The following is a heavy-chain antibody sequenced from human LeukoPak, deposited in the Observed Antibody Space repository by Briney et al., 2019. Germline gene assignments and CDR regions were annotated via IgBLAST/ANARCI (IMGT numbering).Heavy chain of an antibody. Sequence: PSETLSLTCAVYGGSFSGYYWSWICQPPGKGLEWIGEINHSGSTNYNPSLQSRVTISLDTSKNQFSRKLSSVTAADTAVYCCAGILRDSGHYYCMHVWGKGSTVSVCS. V-gene: IGHV4-34*01. CDR3: AGILRDSGHYYCMHV. CDR1: GGSFSGYY. J-gene: IGHJ6*03. D-gene: IGHD6-25*01. CDR2: INHSGST.